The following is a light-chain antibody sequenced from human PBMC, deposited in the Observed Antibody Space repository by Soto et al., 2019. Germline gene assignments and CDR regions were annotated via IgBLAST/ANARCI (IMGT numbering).Light chain of an antibody. CDR3: QQYNNWPRT. J-gene: IGKJ1*01. V-gene: IGKV3-15*01. CDR1: QSVSSN. CDR2: RAS. Sequence: EIVMTQSPATLSVSPGERATLSCRASQSVSSNLAWYQQKPGQAPRLLIYRASTRATGIPARFSGSGSGTEFTLTISSLQSEDFAVYYCQQYNNWPRTFGQGIKVEIK.